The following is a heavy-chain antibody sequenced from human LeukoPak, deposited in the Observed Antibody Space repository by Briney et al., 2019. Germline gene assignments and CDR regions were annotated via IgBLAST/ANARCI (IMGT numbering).Heavy chain of an antibody. V-gene: IGHV3-23*01. CDR3: ARVSLLDDGGLGDY. CDR1: GFTFSSYA. D-gene: IGHD4-23*01. CDR2: ISGSGGST. Sequence: GGSVRLSCAASGFTFSSYAMSWVRQAPGKGLEWVSTISGSGGSTYYADSVKGRFTISRDNAKNSLYLQMNSLRAEDTAVYYCARVSLLDDGGLGDYWGQGTLVTVSS. J-gene: IGHJ4*02.